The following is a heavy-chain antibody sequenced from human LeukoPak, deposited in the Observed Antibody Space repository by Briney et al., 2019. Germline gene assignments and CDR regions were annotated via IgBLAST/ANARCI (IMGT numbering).Heavy chain of an antibody. V-gene: IGHV3-7*03. CDR3: ARGGGLDV. CDR2: IDHNGNVN. J-gene: IGHJ6*02. D-gene: IGHD3-16*01. CDR1: GFTFSSYW. Sequence: GGALRLSCAASGFTFSSYWMNWARQAPGKGLEWVASIDHNGNVNYYVDSVKGRFTISRDNAKISLYLQMSNLRAEDTAVYFCARGGGLDVWGQGATVTVSS.